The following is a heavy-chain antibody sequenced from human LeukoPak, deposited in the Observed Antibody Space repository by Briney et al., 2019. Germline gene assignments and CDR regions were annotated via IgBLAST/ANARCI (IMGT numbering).Heavy chain of an antibody. V-gene: IGHV4-39*07. D-gene: IGHD5-24*01. CDR1: GASISGSGYY. CDR2: IYYSGST. Sequence: SETLSLTCAVSGASISGSGYYWGWIRQPPGKGLEWIGNIYYSGSTYYNPSLKSRVTISVDTSKNQFSLKLSSVTAADTAVYYCARVGNGESLDYGVAATTTTINNWFDPWGQGTLVTVSS. CDR3: ARVGNGESLDYGVAATTTTINNWFDP. J-gene: IGHJ5*02.